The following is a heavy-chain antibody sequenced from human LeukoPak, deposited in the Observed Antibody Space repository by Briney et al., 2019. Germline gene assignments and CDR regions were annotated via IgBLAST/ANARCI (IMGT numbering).Heavy chain of an antibody. V-gene: IGHV4-59*01. CDR1: GVPIADYY. CDR3: ARELPSTGNWFDP. J-gene: IGHJ5*02. CDR2: MYYSGDS. Sequence: SETLSLTCNISGVPIADYYWSWIRLAPRRGLEWIGYMYYSGDSNSNPSLEGRVTMSADTSTNQFSLRLTSVTAADTAIYYCARELPSTGNWFDPWGQGILVTVSS. D-gene: IGHD1-14*01.